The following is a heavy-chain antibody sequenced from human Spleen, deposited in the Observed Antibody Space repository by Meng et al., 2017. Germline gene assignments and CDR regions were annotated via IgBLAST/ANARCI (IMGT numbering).Heavy chain of an antibody. D-gene: IGHD4-11*01. J-gene: IGHJ4*02. Sequence: QGQLPQWGAGLLKPSATLSLTCVVSGGSFSDYYWSWIRQPPGKGLEWIGEINHSGSTNYNPSLESRATISVDTSQNNLSLKLRSVTAADSAVYYCARGPTTMAHDFDYWGQGTLVTVSS. CDR3: ARGPTTMAHDFDY. CDR1: GGSFSDYY. V-gene: IGHV4-34*01. CDR2: INHSGST.